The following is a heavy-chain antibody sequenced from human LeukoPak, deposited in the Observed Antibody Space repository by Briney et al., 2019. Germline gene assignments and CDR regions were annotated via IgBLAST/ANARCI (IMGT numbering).Heavy chain of an antibody. CDR3: ASYFYGSGSLNWFDP. Sequence: GASVKVCCTAFGYPFTGYYIHWVRQAPGQGLEWRGWIKPNNGVRNDEQKFQGRVKMTRDKSISTAYMELRRLRSDDTAVYYCASYFYGSGSLNWFDPWGQGTLVTVSS. J-gene: IGHJ5*02. V-gene: IGHV1-2*02. CDR1: GYPFTGYY. D-gene: IGHD3-10*01. CDR2: IKPNNGVR.